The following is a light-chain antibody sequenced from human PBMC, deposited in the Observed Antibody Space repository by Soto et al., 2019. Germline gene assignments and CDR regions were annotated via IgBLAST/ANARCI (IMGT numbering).Light chain of an antibody. Sequence: QSALTQPASVSGSPGQSITISCTGTSSDVGSNTLVSWYQQQPGKAPKLMIYEGSKRPSGVSNRISGSKSGNTASLTISGLQAEDEADYYCCSYAGSSTWVFGGGTKLTVL. CDR1: SSDVGSNTL. CDR2: EGS. J-gene: IGLJ2*01. V-gene: IGLV2-23*01. CDR3: CSYAGSSTWV.